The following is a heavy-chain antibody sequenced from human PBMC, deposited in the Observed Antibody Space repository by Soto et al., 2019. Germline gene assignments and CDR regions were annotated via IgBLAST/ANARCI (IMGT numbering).Heavy chain of an antibody. Sequence: QVQLVQSGAEVKKPGASVKVSCTASGYTYFSYGISWVRQAPGQGLEWLGWISAFNAKTNYAPKFQARVTLTTDASTSTAYMELRGLRSDDTAVYFWARDAIAGAGAFDYWGQGALVIVSS. CDR2: ISAFNAKT. V-gene: IGHV1-18*04. D-gene: IGHD6-19*01. J-gene: IGHJ4*02. CDR1: GYTYFSYG. CDR3: ARDAIAGAGAFDY.